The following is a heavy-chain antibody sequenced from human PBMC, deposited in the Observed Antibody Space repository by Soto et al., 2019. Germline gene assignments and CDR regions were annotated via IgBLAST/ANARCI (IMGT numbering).Heavy chain of an antibody. J-gene: IGHJ4*02. D-gene: IGHD3-3*01. V-gene: IGHV3-23*01. CDR2: ISGGGGIA. CDR1: GFTFTNYG. CDR3: ARVLWTGYRSFDY. Sequence: EVQLLESGGVLVQPGGSLSLSCAASGFTFTNYGMSWVRQAPGKGLEWVAVISGGGGIAYYADSMKGRFTISRDNXKNTLYLQMNSLRAEDTAIYYCARVLWTGYRSFDYWGQGTLVTVSS.